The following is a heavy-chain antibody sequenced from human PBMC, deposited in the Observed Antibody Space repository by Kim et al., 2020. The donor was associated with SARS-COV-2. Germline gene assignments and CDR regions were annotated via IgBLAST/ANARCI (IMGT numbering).Heavy chain of an antibody. CDR3: AKPAAAGTAGAFDI. V-gene: IGHV3-23*01. Sequence: ADSVKGRFTISGDNSKTTLYLQMNSLRAEDTAVYYCAKPAAAGTAGAFDIWGQGTMVTVSS. D-gene: IGHD6-13*01. J-gene: IGHJ3*02.